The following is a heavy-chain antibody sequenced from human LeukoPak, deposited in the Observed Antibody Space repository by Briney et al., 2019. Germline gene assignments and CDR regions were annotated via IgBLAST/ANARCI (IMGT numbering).Heavy chain of an antibody. CDR1: GYTFTSYY. J-gene: IGHJ5*02. Sequence: VASVKVSCKASGYTFTSYYMHWVRQAPGQGLEWMGWINPNSGGTNYAQKFQGRVTMTRDTSISTAHMELSRLRSDDTAVYYCARSKEHYDFWSGYYTPWSWFDPWGQGTLVTVSS. CDR3: ARSKEHYDFWSGYYTPWSWFDP. D-gene: IGHD3-3*01. V-gene: IGHV1-2*02. CDR2: INPNSGGT.